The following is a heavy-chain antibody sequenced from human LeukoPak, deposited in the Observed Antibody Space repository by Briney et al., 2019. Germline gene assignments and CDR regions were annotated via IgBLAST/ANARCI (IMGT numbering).Heavy chain of an antibody. D-gene: IGHD3-10*01. CDR1: GFTFSSYA. J-gene: IGHJ4*02. CDR3: AREYGSGSYYYDY. V-gene: IGHV3-23*01. Sequence: GGSLRLSCAASGFTFSSYAMTWVRQAPGKGLEWVSALIGSGGSTHYADSVKGRFTISRDNSKNTLYLQMNSLRAEDTAVYFCAREYGSGSYYYDYWGQGTLVTVPS. CDR2: LIGSGGST.